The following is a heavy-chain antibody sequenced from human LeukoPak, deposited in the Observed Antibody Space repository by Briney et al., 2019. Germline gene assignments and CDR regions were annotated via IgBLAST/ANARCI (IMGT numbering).Heavy chain of an antibody. CDR1: GGSISSSSYY. V-gene: IGHV3-53*01. J-gene: IGHJ5*02. CDR3: TRNWGSDNWFDP. Sequence: ETLSLTCTVSGGSISSSSYYWGWIRQPPGKGLEWVSVIYSGGSTYYADSVKGRFTISRDNSKNTLYLQMNSLRAEDTAVYYCTRNWGSDNWFDPWGQGTLVTVSS. D-gene: IGHD7-27*01. CDR2: IYSGGST.